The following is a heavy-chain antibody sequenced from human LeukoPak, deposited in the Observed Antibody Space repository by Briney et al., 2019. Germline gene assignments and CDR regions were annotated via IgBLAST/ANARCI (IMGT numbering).Heavy chain of an antibody. J-gene: IGHJ6*03. CDR2: MNPNSGNT. D-gene: IGHD3-3*01. V-gene: IGHV1-8*01. CDR1: GYTFTSYD. CDR3: ARGAGFLEWLSSTRDYYMDV. Sequence: ASVKVSCKASGYTFTSYDVNWVRQATGQGLEWMGSMNPNSGNTGYAKKFQGRVTMTRNTSISTAYMELSSLRSEDTAVYYCARGAGFLEWLSSTRDYYMDVWGKGTTVTVSS.